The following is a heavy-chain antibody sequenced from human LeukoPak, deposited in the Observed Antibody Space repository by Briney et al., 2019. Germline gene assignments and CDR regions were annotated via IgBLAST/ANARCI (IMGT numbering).Heavy chain of an antibody. CDR1: GGTFSSYA. V-gene: IGHV1-69*13. J-gene: IGHJ3*02. D-gene: IGHD3-10*01. CDR2: IIPIFGTA. Sequence: SVKVSCKASGGTFSSYAISWVRQAPGQGLEWMGGIIPIFGTANYAQKFQGRVTITADESTSTAYMELSSLRAEDTALYYCAKGVRITMVRGAFDIWGQGTMVTVSS. CDR3: AKGVRITMVRGAFDI.